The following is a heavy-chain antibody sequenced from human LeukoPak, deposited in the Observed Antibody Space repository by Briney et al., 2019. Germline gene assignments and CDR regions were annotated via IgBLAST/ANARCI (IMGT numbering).Heavy chain of an antibody. V-gene: IGHV3-30*02. J-gene: IGHJ4*02. CDR1: GFTSSSYG. Sequence: GGSLRLSCAASGFTSSSYGMHWVRQAPGKGLEWVAFIRYDGSNKYYADSVKGRFTISRDNSKNTLYLQMNSLRAEDTAVYYCAKDAPSIAVAGRLPGYWGQGTLVTVSS. CDR2: IRYDGSNK. CDR3: AKDAPSIAVAGRLPGY. D-gene: IGHD6-19*01.